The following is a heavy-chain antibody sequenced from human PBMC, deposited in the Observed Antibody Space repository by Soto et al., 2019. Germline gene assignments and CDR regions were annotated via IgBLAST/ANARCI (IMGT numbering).Heavy chain of an antibody. V-gene: IGHV4-59*01. CDR3: ARYRREAVAGYTLDN. J-gene: IGHJ4*02. CDR1: GGSISSNY. CDR2: VYNSGST. Sequence: SETLSLTCTVSGGSISSNYWTWIRQPPGKGLEWIGYVYNSGSTNYNPSLKSRVTISEDTSKSQFSLKVNSVTAADTAVYYCARYRREAVAGYTLDNWGQGILVTVSS. D-gene: IGHD6-13*01.